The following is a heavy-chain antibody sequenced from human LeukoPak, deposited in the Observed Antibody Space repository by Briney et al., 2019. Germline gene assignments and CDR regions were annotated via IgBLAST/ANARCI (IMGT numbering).Heavy chain of an antibody. Sequence: ASVKVSCKASGGTFSSYAISWVRQAPGQGLEWMGGIIPIFGTANYAQKFQGRVTITTDESTSTAYMELSSLRSEDTAVYYCARLGSIVGALGYWGQGTLVTVSS. CDR2: IIPIFGTA. CDR3: ARLGSIVGALGY. J-gene: IGHJ4*02. D-gene: IGHD1-26*01. V-gene: IGHV1-69*05. CDR1: GGTFSSYA.